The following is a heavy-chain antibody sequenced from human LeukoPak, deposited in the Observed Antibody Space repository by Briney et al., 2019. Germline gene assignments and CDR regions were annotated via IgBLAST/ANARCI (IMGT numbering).Heavy chain of an antibody. CDR2: IYYSGST. CDR3: AGRGYSYGYDY. D-gene: IGHD5-18*01. V-gene: IGHV4-59*01. CDR1: GGSISSYY. J-gene: IGHJ4*02. Sequence: PSETLSLTCTVSGGSISSYYWSWIRQPPGKGLEWIGYIYYSGSTNYNPSLKSRVTISVDTSKNQFSLKLSSVTAADTAVYYCAGRGYSYGYDYWGLGTLVTVSS.